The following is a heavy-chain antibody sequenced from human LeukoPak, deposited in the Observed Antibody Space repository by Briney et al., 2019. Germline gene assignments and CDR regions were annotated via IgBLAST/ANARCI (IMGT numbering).Heavy chain of an antibody. CDR2: ISYDGSNK. Sequence: PGGSLRLSCAASGFTFSSYGMHWVRQAPGKGLEWVAVISYDGSNKYYADSVKGRFTISRDNSKNTLYLQMNSLRAEDTAVYYCAREGQWLGTRIYYYYYGMDVWGQGTTVTVSS. CDR1: GFTFSSYG. J-gene: IGHJ6*02. V-gene: IGHV3-30*03. CDR3: AREGQWLGTRIYYYYYGMDV. D-gene: IGHD6-19*01.